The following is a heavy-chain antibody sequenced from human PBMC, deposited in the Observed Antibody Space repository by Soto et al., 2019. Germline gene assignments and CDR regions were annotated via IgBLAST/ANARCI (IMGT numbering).Heavy chain of an antibody. CDR3: ARGDILTGPSHTFDY. Sequence: GASVKVSCKAYGYTFTDYYMHWVRQAPGQGLEWMGWINPNSGDKRYAQKFQVRVTMTRDTSINTAYMEMSSLGSDDTAVYYCARGDILTGPSHTFDYWGQGTLVTVSS. J-gene: IGHJ4*02. CDR1: GYTFTDYY. V-gene: IGHV1-2*02. CDR2: INPNSGDK. D-gene: IGHD3-9*01.